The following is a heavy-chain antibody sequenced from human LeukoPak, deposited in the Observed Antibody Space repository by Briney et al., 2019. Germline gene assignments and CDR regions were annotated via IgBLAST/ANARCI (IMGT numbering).Heavy chain of an antibody. J-gene: IGHJ4*02. CDR2: ISTTSTYT. CDR3: AREQSYYHSGIYCNVLDY. CDR1: GFIFSTYN. V-gene: IGHV3-21*01. Sequence: SGGSLRLSCEASGFIFSTYNMAWVRQAPGKGLEWVSSISTTSTYTYYADSMKGRFAISRDNAKNSLYLHMNSLRADDTSVYYCAREQSYYHSGIYCNVLDYWGQGTLVTVSS. D-gene: IGHD3-10*01.